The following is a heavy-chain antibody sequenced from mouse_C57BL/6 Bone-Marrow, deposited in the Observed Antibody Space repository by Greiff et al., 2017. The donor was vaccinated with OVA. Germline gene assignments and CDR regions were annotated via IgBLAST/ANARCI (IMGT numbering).Heavy chain of an antibody. CDR3: ARTPSYYGSYYFDY. D-gene: IGHD1-1*01. V-gene: IGHV1-18*01. CDR1: GYTFTDYN. CDR2: INPNNGGT. J-gene: IGHJ2*01. Sequence: VQLQQSGPELVKPGASVKIPCKASGYTFTDYNMDWVKQSHGKSLEWIGDINPNNGGTIYNQKFKGKATVTVDKSSSTAYMELRSLTSEDTAVYYCARTPSYYGSYYFDYWGQGTTLTVSS.